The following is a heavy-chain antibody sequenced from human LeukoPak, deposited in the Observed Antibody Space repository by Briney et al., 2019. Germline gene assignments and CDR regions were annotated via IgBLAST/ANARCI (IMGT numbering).Heavy chain of an antibody. CDR2: ISGSGGST. CDR1: GFTFSNAW. V-gene: IGHV3-23*01. Sequence: PGGSLRLSCAASGFTFSNAWMSWVRQAPGKGLEWVSGISGSGGSTYYADSVKGRFTISRDNSNNTLYLQMNSLGAEDTAVYYCVKRNDILTGSTTYYFDSWGQGTLVTVSS. D-gene: IGHD3-9*01. J-gene: IGHJ4*02. CDR3: VKRNDILTGSTTYYFDS.